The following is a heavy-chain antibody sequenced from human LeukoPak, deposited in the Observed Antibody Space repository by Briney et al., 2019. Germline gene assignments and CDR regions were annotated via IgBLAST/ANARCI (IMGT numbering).Heavy chain of an antibody. CDR3: AKPYGGSSYSGTYFDF. CDR1: GFTFSSYG. CDR2: IWYHGSNK. D-gene: IGHD1-26*01. J-gene: IGHJ4*02. Sequence: GGSLRLSCAASGFTFSSYGMHWVRQAPGKGLEWVAFIWYHGSNKYYADSVKGRFTISRDNSKNTLDLQMNSLRAEDTAVYYCAKPYGGSSYSGTYFDFWGQGTLVTVSS. V-gene: IGHV3-30*02.